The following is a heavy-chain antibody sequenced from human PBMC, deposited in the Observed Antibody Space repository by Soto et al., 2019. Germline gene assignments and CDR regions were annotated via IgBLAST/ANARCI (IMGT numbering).Heavy chain of an antibody. V-gene: IGHV3-64*01. Sequence: EVQLVESGGGLVQPGGSLRLSCAASGFTFSSYAMHWVRQAPGKGLEYVSVISGNGGSTYYANSVKGRFTISRDNSKNTLYLQMGRLRAEDMAVYYCARRGYGLYFDYLGQGTLVTVSS. CDR3: ARRGYGLYFDY. D-gene: IGHD3-10*01. CDR1: GFTFSSYA. CDR2: ISGNGGST. J-gene: IGHJ4*02.